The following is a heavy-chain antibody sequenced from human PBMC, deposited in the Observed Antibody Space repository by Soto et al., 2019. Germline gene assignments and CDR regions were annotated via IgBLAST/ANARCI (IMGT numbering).Heavy chain of an antibody. CDR3: ARDGYDGSGRPYPAY. CDR2: VYYLGST. D-gene: IGHD3-10*01. J-gene: IGHJ4*02. Sequence: ETLGVPCPVSGVSIRESFWSWIRKSPGKGLDWIGYVYYLGSTDYNPSLKSRVTISVDTSKRQFSLKLSSVTAADTAVYYCARDGYDGSGRPYPAYWGPGAQVTVSS. V-gene: IGHV4-59*01. CDR1: GVSIRESF.